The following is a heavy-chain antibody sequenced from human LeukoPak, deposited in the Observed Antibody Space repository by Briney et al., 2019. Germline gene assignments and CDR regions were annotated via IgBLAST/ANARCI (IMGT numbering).Heavy chain of an antibody. Sequence: SETLSLTCTVSGGSITNDNYYWAWIRQPPGKGLEWIGSIYYSGTTYDNPTLKSRATISLDTSKNQFSLHLTSVTAADTAVYYCARQLAGLAPPGFIDSWGQGTLVTVSS. CDR1: GGSITNDNYY. V-gene: IGHV4-39*01. CDR2: IYYSGTT. CDR3: ARQLAGLAPPGFIDS. D-gene: IGHD3-3*02. J-gene: IGHJ4*02.